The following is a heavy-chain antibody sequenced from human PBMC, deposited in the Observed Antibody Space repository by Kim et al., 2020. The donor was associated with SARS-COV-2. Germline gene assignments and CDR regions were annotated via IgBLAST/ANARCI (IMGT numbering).Heavy chain of an antibody. CDR2: IWYDGSNK. D-gene: IGHD4-17*01. V-gene: IGHV3-33*01. J-gene: IGHJ4*02. CDR3: ARDQGFVTVTTVFGRPLDY. CDR1: GFTFSSYG. Sequence: GGSLRLSCAASGFTFSSYGMHWVRQAPGKGLEWVAVIWYDGSNKYYADSVKGRFTISRDNSKNTLYLQMNSLRAEDTAVYYCARDQGFVTVTTVFGRPLDYWGQGTLVTVSS.